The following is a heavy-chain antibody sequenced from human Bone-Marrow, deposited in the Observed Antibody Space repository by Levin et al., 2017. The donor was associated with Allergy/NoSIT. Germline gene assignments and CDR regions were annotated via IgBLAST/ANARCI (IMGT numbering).Heavy chain of an antibody. CDR1: GFIFSTYS. D-gene: IGHD1/OR15-1a*01. V-gene: IGHV3-21*01. Sequence: GESLKISCAASGFIFSTYSLHWVRQPPGKGLEWVSSISSASSYKYYADSVKGRFTISRDNAKNSLYLQMNSLRAEDTAVYYCVRSQSITGTEDLKVMDVWGQGTTVTVSS. CDR2: ISSASSYK. CDR3: VRSQSITGTEDLKVMDV. J-gene: IGHJ6*02.